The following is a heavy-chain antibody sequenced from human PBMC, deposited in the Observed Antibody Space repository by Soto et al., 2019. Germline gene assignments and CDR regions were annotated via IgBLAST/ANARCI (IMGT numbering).Heavy chain of an antibody. CDR3: ARGGIAAAAPPDY. Sequence: QVQLQESGPGLVKPSQTLSLTCTVSGGSISSVGYSWSWIRQHPGQGLEWIGYIYYSGSTYYNPSLKSRVTISVDTSKNKFSLKLSSVTAADTAVYYCARGGIAAAAPPDYWGQGTLVTVSS. D-gene: IGHD6-13*01. CDR1: GGSISSVGYS. CDR2: IYYSGST. V-gene: IGHV4-31*03. J-gene: IGHJ4*02.